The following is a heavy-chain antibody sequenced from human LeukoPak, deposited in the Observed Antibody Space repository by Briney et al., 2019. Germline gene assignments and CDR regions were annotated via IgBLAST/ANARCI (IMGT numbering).Heavy chain of an antibody. D-gene: IGHD2-8*01. CDR2: IKQDGSEK. V-gene: IGHV3-7*04. CDR3: ARGSLMVYAFFDY. J-gene: IGHJ4*02. Sequence: PGGSLRLSCAVSGFSFSSYWMSWVRQAPGKGLERVANIKQDGSEKYYVESVKGRFTISRDNAKNSLYPQMNSLRAEDTAVYYCARGSLMVYAFFDYWGQGTLVTVSS. CDR1: GFSFSSYW.